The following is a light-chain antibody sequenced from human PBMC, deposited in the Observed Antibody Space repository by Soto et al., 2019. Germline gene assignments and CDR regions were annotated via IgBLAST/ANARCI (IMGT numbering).Light chain of an antibody. V-gene: IGKV3-20*01. J-gene: IGKJ1*01. Sequence: VLTQSPGTLSLSPGERGTLCCRASQSVSSSYLAWYQQKPGQAPRLLIYGAFSRATGIPDTFSGSGSGTDLTRTISRLEPEDFAVYYCQQYGSSPQTFGQGTKVEIK. CDR2: GAF. CDR3: QQYGSSPQT. CDR1: QSVSSSY.